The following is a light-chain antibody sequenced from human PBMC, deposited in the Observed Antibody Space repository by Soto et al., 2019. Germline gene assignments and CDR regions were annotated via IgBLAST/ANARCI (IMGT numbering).Light chain of an antibody. Sequence: QSALTQPRSVSGSPGQSVTISCTGTSSDVGGYNYVSWYQQHPGKAPKLMIYDVSKWPSGVPDRFSGSKSGTTASLTISGLHAEDEADYYCCSYAGNSLWVFGGGTKLTVL. CDR3: CSYAGNSLWV. J-gene: IGLJ3*02. CDR1: SSDVGGYNY. V-gene: IGLV2-11*01. CDR2: DVS.